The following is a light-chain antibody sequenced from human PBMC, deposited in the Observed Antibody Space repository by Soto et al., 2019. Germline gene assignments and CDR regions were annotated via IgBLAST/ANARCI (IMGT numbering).Light chain of an antibody. CDR3: SSYTSSSTPL. J-gene: IGLJ2*01. CDR2: DVI. CDR1: SSDIGGYNF. V-gene: IGLV2-14*03. Sequence: QSALTQPASVSGSPGQSITISCTGTSSDIGGYNFVSWYQQHPGKAPKLMIYDVINRPSGVSNRFSGSKSGNTASLTISGLQAEDEADYYCSSYTSSSTPLFGGGTKLTV.